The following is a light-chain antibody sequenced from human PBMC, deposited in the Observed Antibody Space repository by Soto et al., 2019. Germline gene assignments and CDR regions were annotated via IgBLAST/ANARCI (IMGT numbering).Light chain of an antibody. CDR1: KSNIGNNY. J-gene: IGLJ1*01. CDR2: DNI. CDR3: GTWDSSLSVVV. Sequence: QSVLTQPPSVSAAPGQKGTISCSGSKSNIGNNYVSWYQQLPGTAPKLVIYDNINRPSGIPDRFSGSKSGTSATLGITGLQTGDDADYYCGTWDSSLSVVVFGTGTKLTVL. V-gene: IGLV1-51*01.